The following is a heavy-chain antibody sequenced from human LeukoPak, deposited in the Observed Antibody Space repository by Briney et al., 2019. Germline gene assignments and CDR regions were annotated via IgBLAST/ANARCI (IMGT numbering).Heavy chain of an antibody. CDR1: GSTFSSYG. CDR3: AKDNNGAAAGIIPGAFDI. V-gene: IGHV3-30*02. CDR2: IRYDGSNK. D-gene: IGHD6-13*01. Sequence: EGSLRLSCAASGSTFSSYGIHWVRQAPGKGLEWVAFIRYDGSNKYYADSVKGRFTISRDNSKKALYLQMNSLRTEDTAVYYCAKDNNGAAAGIIPGAFDIWGQGTMVTVSS. J-gene: IGHJ3*02.